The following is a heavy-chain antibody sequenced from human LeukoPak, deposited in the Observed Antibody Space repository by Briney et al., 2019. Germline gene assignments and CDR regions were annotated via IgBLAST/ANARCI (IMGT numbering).Heavy chain of an antibody. Sequence: ASVKVSCKASGYTFTSYYMHWVRQAPGQGLEWMGRINPNSGGTNYAQKFQGRVTMTRDTSISTAYMELSRLRSDDTALYYCARENTVTTAFDYWGQGTLVTVSS. CDR2: INPNSGGT. J-gene: IGHJ4*02. V-gene: IGHV1-2*06. D-gene: IGHD4-17*01. CDR3: ARENTVTTAFDY. CDR1: GYTFTSYY.